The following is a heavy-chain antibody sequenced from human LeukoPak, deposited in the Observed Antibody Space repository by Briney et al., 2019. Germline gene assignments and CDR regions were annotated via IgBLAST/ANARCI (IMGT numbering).Heavy chain of an antibody. CDR2: IFPGDSTT. CDR3: ARLYCSSTSCYGGGDY. Sequence: GESLKISCKGSGYNFTSYWIGWVRQMPGKGLEWMGIIFPGDSTTRYSPSFQDQVTISADKSINTAYLQWSSLKASDTAMYYCARLYCSSTSCYGGGDYWGQGTLVTVSS. J-gene: IGHJ4*02. V-gene: IGHV5-51*01. D-gene: IGHD2-2*01. CDR1: GYNFTSYW.